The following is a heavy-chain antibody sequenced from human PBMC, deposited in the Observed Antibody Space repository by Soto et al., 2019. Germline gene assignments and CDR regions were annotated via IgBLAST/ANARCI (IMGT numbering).Heavy chain of an antibody. CDR2: IYYSGST. D-gene: IGHD4-17*01. J-gene: IGHJ4*02. Sequence: QLQLQESGPGLVKPSETLSLTCTVSGGSIDSSSYYWGWSRQPPGKGLEWIGTIYYSGSTYYNPSLKSRVTISVDMSKHQFSLRLSSVTAADTAVYYCARLGTTVTHIDYWGQGTLVTVSS. CDR3: ARLGTTVTHIDY. V-gene: IGHV4-39*01. CDR1: GGSIDSSSYY.